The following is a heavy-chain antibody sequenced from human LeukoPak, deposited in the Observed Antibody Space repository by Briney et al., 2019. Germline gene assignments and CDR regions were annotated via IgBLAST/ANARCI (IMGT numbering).Heavy chain of an antibody. D-gene: IGHD5-18*01. Sequence: GGSLRLSCAASGFTFSSYEMNWVRQAPGKGLEWVSYISSSGSTIYYADSVKGRFTISRDNAKNSLYLQMNSLRAEDTAVYYCARGMMDTAMGRFDYWGQGTLVTVSS. V-gene: IGHV3-48*03. CDR2: ISSSGSTI. CDR3: ARGMMDTAMGRFDY. CDR1: GFTFSSYE. J-gene: IGHJ4*02.